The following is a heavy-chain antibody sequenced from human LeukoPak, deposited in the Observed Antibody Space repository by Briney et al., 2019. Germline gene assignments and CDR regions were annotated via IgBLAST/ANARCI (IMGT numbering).Heavy chain of an antibody. Sequence: GGSLRLSCVASGFTFSTYVMNWGRQAPGKGLEWVSTITGSGGNTYYADSVKGRFTISRDNSKNTLYLQMNSLRAEDTAVYYCAKGSQFGNWGQGTLVTVSS. CDR3: AKGSQFGN. J-gene: IGHJ4*02. CDR1: GFTFSTYV. CDR2: ITGSGGNT. V-gene: IGHV3-23*01.